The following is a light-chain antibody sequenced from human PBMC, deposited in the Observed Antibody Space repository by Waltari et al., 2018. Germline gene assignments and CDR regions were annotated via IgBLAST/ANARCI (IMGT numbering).Light chain of an antibody. J-gene: IGLJ3*02. V-gene: IGLV2-14*03. CDR3: SSYSSTNTVV. CDR1: SSDVGGYNF. Sequence: QSALTQPASVSGSPGQSVTISCTGTSSDVGGYNFVSWYQQHPGRAPKLMIYDVPHRPSGVSTRFSGSKSGDTASLTISGLQAADEAEYYCSSYSSTNTVVFGGGTQLTV. CDR2: DVP.